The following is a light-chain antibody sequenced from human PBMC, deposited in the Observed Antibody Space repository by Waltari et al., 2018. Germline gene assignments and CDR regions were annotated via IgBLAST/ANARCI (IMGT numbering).Light chain of an antibody. CDR2: EVS. V-gene: IGLV2-14*01. Sequence: QSALTQPASVSGSPGQSITISCTGTSSDVGGYNYVSWYQQHPGKAPKLMIYEVSNRPSWVSYRFSGAKSGNTASLTISGLQAEDEADYYCSSYTSSSTLVFGGGTKLTVL. J-gene: IGLJ2*01. CDR3: SSYTSSSTLV. CDR1: SSDVGGYNY.